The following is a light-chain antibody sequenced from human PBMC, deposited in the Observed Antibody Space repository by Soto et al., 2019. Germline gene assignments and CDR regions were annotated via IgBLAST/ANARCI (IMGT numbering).Light chain of an antibody. CDR1: QSVSNNY. Sequence: ENVLTQSPGTLSLSPGERATLSCRARQSVSNNYLAWYQQKPGQAPRVLIFDASRRAAGIPDRFSGRGSGTDFTLTISRLEPEDFAVYYCQQYGTSSNYTFGQGTKLEIK. CDR3: QQYGTSSNYT. CDR2: DAS. V-gene: IGKV3-20*01. J-gene: IGKJ2*01.